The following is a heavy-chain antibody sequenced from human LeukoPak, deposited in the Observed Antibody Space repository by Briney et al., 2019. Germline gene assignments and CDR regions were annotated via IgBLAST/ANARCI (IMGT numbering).Heavy chain of an antibody. V-gene: IGHV3-21*01. J-gene: IGHJ6*03. CDR1: GFSFSSYN. Sequence: GGSLRLSCAASGFSFSSYNVNWVRQTPGKGLERVSSITSSSTYTFYADSVKGRFTISRDNARNSLYLQMNSLRAEDTAVYYCARDPYSGTYGDTYYYYLDVWGKGTTVTISS. CDR2: ITSSSTYT. CDR3: ARDPYSGTYGDTYYYYLDV. D-gene: IGHD1-26*01.